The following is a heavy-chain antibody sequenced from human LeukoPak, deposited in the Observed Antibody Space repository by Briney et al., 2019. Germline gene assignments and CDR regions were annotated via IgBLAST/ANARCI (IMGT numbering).Heavy chain of an antibody. D-gene: IGHD5-12*01. Sequence: SGPTLVNPTQTLTLTCTFSGLSLSTSGVGVGWIRQPPGKALEWLALIYWDDDKHYSPSLKSRLTITKDTSKNQVVLTMTNMDPVDTAAYFCAYSWWLRYYFDYWGQGALVTVSS. CDR2: IYWDDDK. V-gene: IGHV2-5*02. CDR3: AYSWWLRYYFDY. J-gene: IGHJ4*02. CDR1: GLSLSTSGVG.